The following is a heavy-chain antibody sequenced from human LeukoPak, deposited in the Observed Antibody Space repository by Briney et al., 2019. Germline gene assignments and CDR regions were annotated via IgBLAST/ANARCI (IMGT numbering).Heavy chain of an antibody. V-gene: IGHV1-18*01. D-gene: IGHD4-17*01. CDR1: GYTFTSYG. CDR3: ARYATVTTRDAFDI. Sequence: VASVKVSCKASGYTFTSYGISWVRQAPGQGLEWMGWISAYNGNTNYAQKLQGRVTMTTDTSTSTAYMELRSLKSDDTAVYYCARYATVTTRDAFDIWGQGTLVTVSS. CDR2: ISAYNGNT. J-gene: IGHJ4*02.